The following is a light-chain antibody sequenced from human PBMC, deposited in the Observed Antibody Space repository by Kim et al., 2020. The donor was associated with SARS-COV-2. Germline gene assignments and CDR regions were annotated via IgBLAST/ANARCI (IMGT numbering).Light chain of an antibody. CDR1: SSNIGAGYD. CDR2: ADT. J-gene: IGLJ3*02. Sequence: QSVLTQPPSVSGAPGQRVTISCTGCSSNIGAGYDVHWYQQLPGRAPKLLIFADTRRPSGVPDRLSGSNSGTSASLAITGLQAEDEADYYCQSYDSRLSGWVFGGGTQLTIL. CDR3: QSYDSRLSGWV. V-gene: IGLV1-40*01.